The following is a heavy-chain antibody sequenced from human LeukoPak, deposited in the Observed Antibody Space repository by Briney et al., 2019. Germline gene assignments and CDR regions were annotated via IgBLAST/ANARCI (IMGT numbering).Heavy chain of an antibody. Sequence: PSETLSLTCTVSGGSITSSSYYWSWIRQPPGKGLEWIGYIYYSGSTNYNPSLKSRVTISVDTSKNQFSLKLSPVTAADTAVYYCAREAAMVVTLVYFDYWGQGTLVTVSS. CDR2: IYYSGST. V-gene: IGHV4-61*01. CDR1: GGSITSSSYY. D-gene: IGHD5-18*01. J-gene: IGHJ4*02. CDR3: AREAAMVVTLVYFDY.